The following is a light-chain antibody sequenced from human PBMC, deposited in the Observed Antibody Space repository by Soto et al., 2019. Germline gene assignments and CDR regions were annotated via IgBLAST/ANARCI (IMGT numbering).Light chain of an antibody. CDR3: QQYGTSPYT. V-gene: IGKV3-20*01. J-gene: IGKJ2*01. CDR1: QSVGDNY. CDR2: GAS. Sequence: EIVLTQSPGTLSLSPGERATLSCRASQSVGDNYFAWYQQKPGQAPRLLIYGASSRAARIPDRFSGSGSGTDFTLTISRLEPEDFAVFYWQQYGTSPYTFGQGTKLDI.